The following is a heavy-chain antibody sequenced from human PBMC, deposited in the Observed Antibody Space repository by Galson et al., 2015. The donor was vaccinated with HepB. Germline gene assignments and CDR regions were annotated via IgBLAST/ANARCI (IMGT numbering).Heavy chain of an antibody. Sequence: PALVTPTQTLTLTCTFSGFSLSTSGVGVGWIRQPPGKALEWLALIYWDDDNRYSPSLKSRLTITKDTSKNQVVLTMTDMDPVDTATYYCAHRRWDGYCSSTSCYDAFDVWGQGTMVTVSS. CDR1: GFSLSTSGVG. CDR3: AHRRWDGYCSSTSCYDAFDV. J-gene: IGHJ3*01. CDR2: IYWDDDN. V-gene: IGHV2-5*02. D-gene: IGHD2-2*01.